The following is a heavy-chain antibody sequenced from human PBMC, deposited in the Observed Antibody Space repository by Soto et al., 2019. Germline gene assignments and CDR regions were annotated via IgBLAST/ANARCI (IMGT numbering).Heavy chain of an antibody. CDR2: IYYSGST. J-gene: IGHJ6*02. CDR1: GGSVSSGSYY. CDR3: ARDHRITIFGVAHHYYYGMDV. D-gene: IGHD3-3*01. Sequence: SETLSLTCTVSGGSVSSGSYYWSWIRQPPGKGLEWIGYIYYSGSTNYNPSLKSRVTISVDTSKNQFSLKLSSMTAADTAVYYCARDHRITIFGVAHHYYYGMDVWGQGTTVTVSS. V-gene: IGHV4-61*01.